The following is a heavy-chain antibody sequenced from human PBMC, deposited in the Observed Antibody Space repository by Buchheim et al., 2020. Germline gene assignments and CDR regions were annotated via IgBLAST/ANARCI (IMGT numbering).Heavy chain of an antibody. J-gene: IGHJ4*02. D-gene: IGHD6-19*01. CDR2: IYYSGST. Sequence: QLQLQESGPGLVKPSETLSLTCTVSGGSISSSSYYWGWIRQPPGKGLEWIGSIYYSGSTYYNPSLKSRVTISVDTSKNQFSLKLSSVTAADTALYYCARHGSSGWYFDYWGQGTLFTVSS. V-gene: IGHV4-39*01. CDR3: ARHGSSGWYFDY. CDR1: GGSISSSSYY.